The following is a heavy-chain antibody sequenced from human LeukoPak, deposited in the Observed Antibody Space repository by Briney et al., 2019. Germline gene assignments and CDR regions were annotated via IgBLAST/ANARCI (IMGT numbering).Heavy chain of an antibody. D-gene: IGHD6-13*01. V-gene: IGHV4-59*01. CDR2: IYYSGST. CDR1: GGSISSYY. Sequence: ASETLSLTCTVSGGSISSYYWSWIRQPPGKGLEWIGYIYYSGSTNYNPSLKSRVTISVDTSKNQFSLKLSSVTAADTAVYYCARAFLASSSGSWYTDYYYYMDVWGKGTTVTISS. J-gene: IGHJ6*03. CDR3: ARAFLASSSGSWYTDYYYYMDV.